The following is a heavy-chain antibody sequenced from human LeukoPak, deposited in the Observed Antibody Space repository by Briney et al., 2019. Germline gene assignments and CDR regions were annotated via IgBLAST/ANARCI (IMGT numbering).Heavy chain of an antibody. CDR1: GGSISSGDYY. Sequence: SQTLSLTCTVSGGSISSGDYYWSWIRQPPGKGLEWIGYIYYSGSTYYNPSLKSRVTISVDTSKNQFSLKLSSVTAADTAVYYCARVLCSGGSCYFDYWGQGTQVTVSS. CDR2: IYYSGST. D-gene: IGHD2-15*01. J-gene: IGHJ4*02. CDR3: ARVLCSGGSCYFDY. V-gene: IGHV4-30-4*08.